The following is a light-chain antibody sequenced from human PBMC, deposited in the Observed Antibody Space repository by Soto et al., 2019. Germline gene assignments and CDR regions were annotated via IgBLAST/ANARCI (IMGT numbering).Light chain of an antibody. CDR3: CSYAGSSLYV. V-gene: IGLV2-14*01. CDR2: EVT. Sequence: QSVLTQPASVSGSPGQSITISCTGTSSDIGAYNYVSWYQQRPGTAPRLIIYEVTNRPLGVSDRFSGSKSGNTASLTISGLQADDEADYYCCSYAGSSLYVFGTGTKVTVL. CDR1: SSDIGAYNY. J-gene: IGLJ1*01.